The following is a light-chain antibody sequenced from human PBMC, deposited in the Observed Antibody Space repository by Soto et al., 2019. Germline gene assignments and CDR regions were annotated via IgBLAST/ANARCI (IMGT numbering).Light chain of an antibody. J-gene: IGKJ1*01. Sequence: DIQLPQFPSPLPAPVGERATITCRAGRRISTGLACNQQKQGKAPKLLIYKASSLESGVPSRFSGSGSGTEFTLTISSLQPDDFATYYCQQYNSSPWTFGQGTKVEIK. V-gene: IGKV1-5*03. CDR1: RRISTG. CDR3: QQYNSSPWT. CDR2: KAS.